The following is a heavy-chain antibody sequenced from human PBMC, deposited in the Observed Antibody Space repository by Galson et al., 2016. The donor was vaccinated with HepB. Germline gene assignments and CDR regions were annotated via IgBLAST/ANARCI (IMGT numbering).Heavy chain of an antibody. CDR1: GITFSNYA. CDR3: AILTIPGIGPSGIENFYFGMDV. V-gene: IGHV3-23*01. D-gene: IGHD6-13*01. Sequence: SLRLSCAASGITFSNYAMSWVRQAPGKGLEWVSGISDSGGSTYYADSVKGRFTISRVNSKNTLYLQMNSLRAEDTAAYFCAILTIPGIGPSGIENFYFGMDVWGQGTTVTVSS. J-gene: IGHJ6*02. CDR2: ISDSGGST.